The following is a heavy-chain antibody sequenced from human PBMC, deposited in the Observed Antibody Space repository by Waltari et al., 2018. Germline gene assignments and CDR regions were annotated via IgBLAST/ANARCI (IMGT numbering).Heavy chain of an antibody. CDR1: GGPFLRYY. CDR2: INHSGST. CDR3: ARGVIDYYYYYYMDV. J-gene: IGHJ6*03. V-gene: IGHV4-34*01. D-gene: IGHD3-16*02. Sequence: QVQLQQWGAGLLKPAEPLSLTRPVQGGPFLRYYWTWHRQPPGKGLEWIGEINHSGSTNYNPSLKSRVTISVDTSKNQFSLKLSSVTAADTAVYYCARGVIDYYYYYYMDVWGKGTTVTVSS.